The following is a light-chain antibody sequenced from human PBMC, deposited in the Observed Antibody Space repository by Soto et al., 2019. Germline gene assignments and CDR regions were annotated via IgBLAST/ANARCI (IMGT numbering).Light chain of an antibody. CDR1: QTIITW. Sequence: DIQMTQSPSSLSASVGDRVTITCRASQTIITWLAWYQQKPGKGLKVLIYRASNLQTGVPSRFSGSGSGTEFTLTINSLQPDDFATCCCQQYNVYPWTFGQGTKVET. V-gene: IGKV1-5*03. CDR3: QQYNVYPWT. CDR2: RAS. J-gene: IGKJ1*01.